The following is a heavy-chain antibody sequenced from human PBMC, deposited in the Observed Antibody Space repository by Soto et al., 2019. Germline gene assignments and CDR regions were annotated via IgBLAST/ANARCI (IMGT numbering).Heavy chain of an antibody. CDR3: AKDLLAYGDYNYYYYGMDV. Sequence: QVQLVESGGGVVQPGGSLRLSCTASGFTFTTFGIHWVRQAPGKGLEWVALISYDGHNKYYSDSVKGRFTISRDNYKNTLSLPMNSLRAAYTAVYYCAKDLLAYGDYNYYYYGMDVWGQETTVSVSS. J-gene: IGHJ6*02. CDR1: GFTFTTFG. V-gene: IGHV3-30*18. CDR2: ISYDGHNK. D-gene: IGHD4-17*01.